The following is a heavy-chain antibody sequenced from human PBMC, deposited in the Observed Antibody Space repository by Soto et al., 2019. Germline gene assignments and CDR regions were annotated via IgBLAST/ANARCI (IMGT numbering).Heavy chain of an antibody. CDR2: IYPGDSDT. CDR1: GYSFTTYL. CDR3: TRHLVDV. V-gene: IGHV5-51*01. Sequence: GESLKISCKGSGYSFTTYLIAWVRQMPGKGLEWMGIIYPGDSDTRYSPSFQGQVTISRDDSKNTAYLQMNNLKTEDTAVYYCTRHLVDVWGQGTTVTVSS. J-gene: IGHJ6*02.